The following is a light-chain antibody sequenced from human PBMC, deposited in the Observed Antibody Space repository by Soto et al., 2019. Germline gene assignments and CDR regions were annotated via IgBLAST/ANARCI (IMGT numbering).Light chain of an antibody. CDR1: SSNIGTSS. J-gene: IGLJ1*01. CDR3: AAWADSLNGPV. V-gene: IGLV1-44*01. CDR2: TTN. Sequence: SVLTQPHSSSGTPGQRVTISCSGSSSNIGTSSVHWFQQLPGTAPKLLISTTNQRPSGVPERFSGSKSGTSASLAISGLQSEDEADYYCAAWADSLNGPVFGTGTKVTVL.